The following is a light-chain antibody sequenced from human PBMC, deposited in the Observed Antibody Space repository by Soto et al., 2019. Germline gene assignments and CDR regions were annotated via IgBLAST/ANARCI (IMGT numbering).Light chain of an antibody. V-gene: IGKV2-24*01. CDR2: KIS. CDR1: QSLLHSDGNTY. CDR3: MKATQFPHIT. Sequence: DIVITQTPLSSPVILREKAYISCRSIQSLLHSDGNTYLSWLQQRPGQPPRLLIYKISNRFSGVPDRFSGSGAGTDFTLKISRVEAQDVGVYYSMKATQFPHITFGQGTKVDIK. J-gene: IGKJ2*01.